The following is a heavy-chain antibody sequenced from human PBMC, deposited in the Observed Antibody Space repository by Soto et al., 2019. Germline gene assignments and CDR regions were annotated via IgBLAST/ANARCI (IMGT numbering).Heavy chain of an antibody. CDR2: INPSNGGT. Sequence: ASVKVSCKASGDSFTSYYMHWVRQAPGQGLEWMGIINPSNGGTNYAQKFQGRVTMTRDTSTSTVYMELSSLTSEDTAVYYCAKVKQQLDYGMDVWGQGTTVTVSS. CDR3: AKVKQQLDYGMDV. CDR1: GDSFTSYY. V-gene: IGHV1-46*01. J-gene: IGHJ6*02. D-gene: IGHD6-13*01.